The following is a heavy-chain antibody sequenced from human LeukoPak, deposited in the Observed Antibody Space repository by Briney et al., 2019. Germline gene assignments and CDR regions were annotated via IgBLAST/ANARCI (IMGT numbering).Heavy chain of an antibody. CDR1: GGSISSSSYY. V-gene: IGHV4-39*01. CDR3: ASPSGTGGV. CDR2: IYYSGST. J-gene: IGHJ4*02. D-gene: IGHD1-14*01. Sequence: SETLSLTCTVSGGSISSSSYYWGWIRQPPGKGLEWIGSIYYSGSTYYNPSLKSRVTISVDTSKNQFSLKLSSMTAADTAVYYCASPSGTGGVWGQGTLVTVSS.